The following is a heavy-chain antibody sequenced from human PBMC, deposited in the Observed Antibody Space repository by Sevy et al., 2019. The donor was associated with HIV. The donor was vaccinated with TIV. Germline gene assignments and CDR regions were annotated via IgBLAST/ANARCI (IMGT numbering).Heavy chain of an antibody. CDR2: ISSNSKYL. D-gene: IGHD3-22*01. Sequence: GGSLRLSCATSGFHFNYHDMHWVRQAPGKGLEWVSSISSNSKYLYYADSVKGRFTVSRDNARSSLFLQLSDLRAGDTSVYYCARETGAAYYSDTSGFDYWGQGTLVTVSS. V-gene: IGHV3-21*06. CDR3: ARETGAAYYSDTSGFDY. CDR1: GFHFNYHD. J-gene: IGHJ4*02.